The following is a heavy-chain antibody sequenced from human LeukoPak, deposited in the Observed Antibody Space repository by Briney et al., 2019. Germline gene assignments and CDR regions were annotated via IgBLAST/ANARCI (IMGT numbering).Heavy chain of an antibody. CDR1: GFTVSSNY. V-gene: IGHV3-69-1*01. CDR2: ISSSSYI. J-gene: IGHJ4*02. Sequence: GGSLRLSCAASGFTVSSNYMSWVRQAPGKGLEWVSSISSSSYIYYADSVKGRFTISRDNAKNSLYLQMNSLRAEDTAVYYCARDSGSQQTFGGDYWGQGTLVTVSS. D-gene: IGHD6-25*01. CDR3: ARDSGSQQTFGGDY.